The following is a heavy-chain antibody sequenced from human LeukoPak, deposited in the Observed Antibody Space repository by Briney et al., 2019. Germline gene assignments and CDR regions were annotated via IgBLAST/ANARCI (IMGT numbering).Heavy chain of an antibody. D-gene: IGHD5-24*01. CDR2: IIPIFGTA. J-gene: IGHJ4*02. Sequence: GASVKVSCKASGGTFSSYAISWVRQAPGQGLEWMGGIIPIFGTANYAQKFQGSVTITADESTSTAYMELSSLRSEDTAVYYCARPCPDIDGYKYWGQGTLVTVSS. V-gene: IGHV1-69*13. CDR1: GGTFSSYA. CDR3: ARPCPDIDGYKY.